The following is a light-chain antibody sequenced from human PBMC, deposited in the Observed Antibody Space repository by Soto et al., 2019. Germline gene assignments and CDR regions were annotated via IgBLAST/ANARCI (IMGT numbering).Light chain of an antibody. CDR2: EAS. J-gene: IGKJ5*01. CDR3: QQLYTLPFT. V-gene: IGKV1-9*01. Sequence: DIQLTQSPSLLSASIGDRVTITCRASHDISAFLAWYHQKPGKAPKLLIYEASTVQSGVPSRFSGSGSGTEFTLAISGLLPEDFAAYHCQQLYTLPFTFGQGTRLEI. CDR1: HDISAF.